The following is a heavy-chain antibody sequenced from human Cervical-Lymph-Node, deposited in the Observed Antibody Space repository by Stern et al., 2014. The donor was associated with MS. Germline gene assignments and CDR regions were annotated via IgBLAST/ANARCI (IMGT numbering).Heavy chain of an antibody. Sequence: EVQLVESGGGLVQPGGSLRLSCVASGFSFGTSWMSWVRQPPGRGLEWVANIRQDGYDKFYVVSVKCRFTISRYNARNSLYLQMNSLTVADTAVYYCARDRRAFLDYWGQGTHVAVSS. J-gene: IGHJ4*02. D-gene: IGHD2/OR15-2a*01. CDR3: ARDRRAFLDY. V-gene: IGHV3-7*01. CDR2: IRQDGYDK. CDR1: GFSFGTSW.